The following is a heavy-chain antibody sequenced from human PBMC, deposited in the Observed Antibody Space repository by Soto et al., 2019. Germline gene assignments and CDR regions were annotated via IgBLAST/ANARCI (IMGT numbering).Heavy chain of an antibody. D-gene: IGHD4-17*01. CDR2: ISGSGGST. V-gene: IGHV3-23*01. CDR1: GFTFMSYA. CDR3: AKGRYGDEYYYYVMDV. J-gene: IGHJ6*02. Sequence: EVHLLESGGGLVQPGGSLRLSCAASGFTFMSYAMSWVRQVPGKGLEWVSVISGSGGSTNYADSVKGRLTISRDHSKNTLYLQMNSLRAEDTAVYYCAKGRYGDEYYYYVMDVWGQGTTVTVSS.